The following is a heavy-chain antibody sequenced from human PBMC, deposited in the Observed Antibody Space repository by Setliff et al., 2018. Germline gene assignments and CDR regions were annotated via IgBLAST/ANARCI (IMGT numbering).Heavy chain of an antibody. Sequence: SETLSLTCAVYGGSFSGYSWTWIRQPPGKGLEWIGRVYTDGTTNYSPSLKSRVTISADTSKNHFSLRMTSVTAADTAVYFCAKEHVVISFVNNVHHHYGMDVWGQGTTVTVSS. CDR1: GGSFSGYS. V-gene: IGHV4-4*08. D-gene: IGHD2-21*01. CDR3: AKEHVVISFVNNVHHHYGMDV. J-gene: IGHJ6*02. CDR2: VYTDGTT.